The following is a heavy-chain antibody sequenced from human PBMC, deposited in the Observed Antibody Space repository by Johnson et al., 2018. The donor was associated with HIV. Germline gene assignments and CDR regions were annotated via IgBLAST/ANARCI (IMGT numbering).Heavy chain of an antibody. D-gene: IGHD1-26*01. CDR2: INWNGGST. CDR3: ARDRVGATPRTGYDAFDI. V-gene: IGHV3-20*04. J-gene: IGHJ3*02. Sequence: VQLMESGGGVVRPGGSLRLSCAASGFTFDDYGMNWVRQAPGKGLEWVSGINWNGGSTGYADSVKGRFTISRDNAKNSLYLQMNSLRAEDTALYYCARDRVGATPRTGYDAFDIWGQGTIVTVSS. CDR1: GFTFDDYG.